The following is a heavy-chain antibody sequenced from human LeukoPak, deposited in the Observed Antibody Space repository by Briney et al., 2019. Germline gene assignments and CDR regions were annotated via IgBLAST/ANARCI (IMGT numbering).Heavy chain of an antibody. CDR1: GFTFDDYS. V-gene: IGHV3-21*01. CDR3: AREIRGYSYAHYYYYMDV. J-gene: IGHJ6*03. CDR2: ISSRSSYI. Sequence: GGSLRLSCAASGFTFDDYSMNWVRQAPGKGLEWVSSISSRSSYIFYADSVKGRFTISRDNSKNTLYLQMNSLRAEDTAVYYCAREIRGYSYAHYYYYMDVWGKGTTVTISS. D-gene: IGHD5-18*01.